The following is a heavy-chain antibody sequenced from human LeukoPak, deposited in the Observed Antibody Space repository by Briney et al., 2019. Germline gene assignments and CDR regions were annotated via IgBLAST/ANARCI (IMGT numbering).Heavy chain of an antibody. CDR3: ARGPSSPLTH. V-gene: IGHV3-48*03. D-gene: IGHD6-6*01. Sequence: AGSLRLSCAASGFTFSSYEMNWVRQAPGKGLEWVAYISSSGSTIYYADSVKGRFTISRDNAKNSLYLQMDSLRAEDTAVCYCARGPSSPLTHWGQGTLVSVSS. CDR1: GFTFSSYE. J-gene: IGHJ4*02. CDR2: ISSSGSTI.